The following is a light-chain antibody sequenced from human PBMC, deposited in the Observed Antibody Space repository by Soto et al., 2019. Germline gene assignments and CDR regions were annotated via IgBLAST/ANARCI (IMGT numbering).Light chain of an antibody. J-gene: IGKJ5*01. CDR1: PSVSRSF. CDR3: QQVGSSPIT. Sequence: EIVLTQSPGTLSLSPGERATLSCRASPSVSRSFLAWYQQRPAQAPRLLIYAASSRATGVTDRFSGSGSGADFTLTISRLEPEDSAVYCCQQVGSSPITFGQGTRLEIK. V-gene: IGKV3-20*01. CDR2: AAS.